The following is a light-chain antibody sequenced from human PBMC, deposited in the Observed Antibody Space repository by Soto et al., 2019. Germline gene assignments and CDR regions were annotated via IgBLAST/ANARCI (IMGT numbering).Light chain of an antibody. CDR3: QVWDSSSDHVV. Sequence: SYELTQPPSVSVAPGKTASITCGGNNIGSKSVHWYQQKPCQAPVVVIYYDSDRPSGIPERFAGSNSGNTATLTISRVEAGDEADSYCQVWDSSSDHVVFGGGAKLTVL. CDR2: YDS. CDR1: NIGSKS. V-gene: IGLV3-21*04. J-gene: IGLJ2*01.